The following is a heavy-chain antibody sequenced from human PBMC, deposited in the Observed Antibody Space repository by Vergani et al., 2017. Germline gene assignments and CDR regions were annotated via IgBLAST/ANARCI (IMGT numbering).Heavy chain of an antibody. J-gene: IGHJ6*02. D-gene: IGHD3-10*01. CDR1: GYTFTGYY. CDR3: ARYQGDYYGSGSYLGVGRDGMDV. Sequence: QVQLVQSGAEVKKPGASVKVFCKASGYTFTGYYMHWVRQALGQGLAWMGWINPNSGGTNYAQKFQGWVTMTRDTSISTAYMELSRLRSDDTAVYYCARYQGDYYGSGSYLGVGRDGMDVWGQGTTVTVSS. V-gene: IGHV1-2*04. CDR2: INPNSGGT.